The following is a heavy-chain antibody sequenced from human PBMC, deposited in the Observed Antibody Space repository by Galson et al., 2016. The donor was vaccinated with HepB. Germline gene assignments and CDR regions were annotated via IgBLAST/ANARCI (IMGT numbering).Heavy chain of an antibody. CDR1: GFTFNDYT. J-gene: IGHJ2*01. V-gene: IGHV3-11*04. Sequence: SLRLSCAASGFTFNDYTMNWVRQAPGKGLDWVSYISTGGTTIYYADSVKGRFTISRDNAKNLLYLQMNSLRVEDTAVYYCARDPYCGGDCNSPRYFDLWGRGTLVTVSS. CDR2: ISTGGTTI. D-gene: IGHD2-21*02. CDR3: ARDPYCGGDCNSPRYFDL.